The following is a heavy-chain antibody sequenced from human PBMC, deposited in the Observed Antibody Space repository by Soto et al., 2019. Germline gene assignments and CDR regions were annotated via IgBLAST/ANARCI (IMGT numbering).Heavy chain of an antibody. D-gene: IGHD4-17*01. V-gene: IGHV2-5*02. CDR2: IYWDDDK. CDR1: GFSLSTSGVG. Sequence: QITLKESGPPLVKPTQTLTLTCTFSGFSLSTSGVGVGWIRQPPGKALEWLALIYWDDDKRYSPSLKSRLTITKDTSKNQVVLTMTNMDPVDTATYYCALLTTVTTYDYWGQGTLVTVSS. CDR3: ALLTTVTTYDY. J-gene: IGHJ4*02.